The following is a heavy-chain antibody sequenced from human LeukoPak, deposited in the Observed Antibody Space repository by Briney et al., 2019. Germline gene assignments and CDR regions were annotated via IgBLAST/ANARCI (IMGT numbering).Heavy chain of an antibody. D-gene: IGHD3-10*01. CDR2: FDPEDGET. CDR3: ATPLWFGELFGWFDP. Sequence: GASVKVSCKVSGYTLTELSMRWVRQAPGKGLEWMGGFDPEDGETIYAQKFQGRVTMTEDTSTDTAYMELSSLRSEDTAVYYCATPLWFGELFGWFDPWGQGTLVTVSS. J-gene: IGHJ5*02. V-gene: IGHV1-24*01. CDR1: GYTLTELS.